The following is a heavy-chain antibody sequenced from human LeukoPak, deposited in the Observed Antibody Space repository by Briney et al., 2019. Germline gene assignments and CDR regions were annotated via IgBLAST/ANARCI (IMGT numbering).Heavy chain of an antibody. J-gene: IGHJ4*02. D-gene: IGHD5-18*01. V-gene: IGHV1-46*02. CDR2: INPSGGTT. Sequence: ASVKVSCKASGYTFNNYYVHWVRQAPGQGLEWMGMINPSGGTTSYAQKFQGRVTMTRDTSTGTVYMELRSLRSEDTAVYYCARGRGTGMVDDYWGQGTLVTVSS. CDR3: ARGRGTGMVDDY. CDR1: GYTFNNYY.